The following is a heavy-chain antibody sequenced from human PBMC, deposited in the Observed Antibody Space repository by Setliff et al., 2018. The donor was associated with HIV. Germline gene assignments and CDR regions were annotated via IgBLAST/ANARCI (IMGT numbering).Heavy chain of an antibody. Sequence: PSVKVSCKASGYTFTSYYVHWVRQAPGQGLEWMGILNPSGDSTAYAQKFQGRVTMTRDTSTSTVYMELSRLRSDDTAVYYCARGGYHGFGSYGDYWGQGTLVTVSS. V-gene: IGHV1-46*01. CDR1: GYTFTSYY. J-gene: IGHJ4*02. CDR3: ARGGYHGFGSYGDY. CDR2: LNPSGDST. D-gene: IGHD3-10*01.